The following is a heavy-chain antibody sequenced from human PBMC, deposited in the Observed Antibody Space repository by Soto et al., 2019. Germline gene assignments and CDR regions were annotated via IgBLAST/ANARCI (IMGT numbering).Heavy chain of an antibody. J-gene: IGHJ5*02. CDR3: ATVVVVAATGIKNWFDP. D-gene: IGHD2-15*01. V-gene: IGHV4-39*01. Sequence: SETLSLTCTVSGGSISSSSYYWGWVRQPPGKGLEWIGSIYYSGSTYYNPSLKSRVTISVDTSKNQFSLKLSSVTAADTAVYYCATVVVVAATGIKNWFDPWGQGTLVTVS. CDR2: IYYSGST. CDR1: GGSISSSSYY.